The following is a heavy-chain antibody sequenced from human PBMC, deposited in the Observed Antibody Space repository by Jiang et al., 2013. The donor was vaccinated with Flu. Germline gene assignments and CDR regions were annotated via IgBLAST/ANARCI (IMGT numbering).Heavy chain of an antibody. V-gene: IGHV4-34*01. J-gene: IGHJ3*01. CDR2: INQSGST. Sequence: LLKPSETLSLTCAVYGGSSSGYYWTWIRQSPGKGLEWIGEINQSGSTNYNPSLESRVNMEVDASKIQFFLKLTSVTAADTAVYYCARGRGSFGWYKRYDAFDVWGQGTMVTVSS. CDR1: GGSSSGYY. D-gene: IGHD6-19*01. CDR3: ARGRGSFGWYKRYDAFDV.